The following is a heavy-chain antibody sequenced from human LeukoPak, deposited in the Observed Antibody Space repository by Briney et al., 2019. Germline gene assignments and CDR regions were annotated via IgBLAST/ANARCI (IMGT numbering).Heavy chain of an antibody. J-gene: IGHJ4*02. Sequence: GGSLRLSCAASGFTFSGYAMHWVRQAPGKGLEWVAVISYDGSNEYYADSVKGRFTISRDNAKNSLYLQMNSLRDEDTAVYYCARKVAATTDFDFWGQGTLVTVSS. CDR3: ARKVAATTDFDF. CDR2: ISYDGSNE. D-gene: IGHD6-19*01. CDR1: GFTFSGYA. V-gene: IGHV3-30-3*01.